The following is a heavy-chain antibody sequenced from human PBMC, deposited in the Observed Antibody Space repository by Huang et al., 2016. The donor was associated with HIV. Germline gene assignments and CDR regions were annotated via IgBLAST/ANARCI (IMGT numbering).Heavy chain of an antibody. V-gene: IGHV3-74*01. CDR3: ARAGGFEI. CDR2: IKIDGRTT. D-gene: IGHD2-15*01. J-gene: IGHJ3*02. CDR1: GFKFSNYW. Sequence: EEHLVESGGGLVQPGGSLRLSCEASGFKFSNYWMQWVRQAPGKVLRWSSRIKIDGRTTDYADSVKGRFTISRDNAKNTLYLQMSSLTAEDTAIYYCARAGGFEIWGQGTVVTVSS.